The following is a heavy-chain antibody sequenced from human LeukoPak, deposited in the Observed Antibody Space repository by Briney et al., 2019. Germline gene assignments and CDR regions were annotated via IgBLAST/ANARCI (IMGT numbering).Heavy chain of an antibody. CDR3: ARGPPHSSGWTGFDY. CDR2: MNPNSGNT. CDR1: GYTFTSYD. J-gene: IGHJ4*02. D-gene: IGHD6-19*01. V-gene: IGHV1-8*01. Sequence: ASAKVSCKASGYTFTSYDINWVRQATGQGLEWMGWMNPNSGNTGYAQKFQGRVTMTRNTSISTAYMELSSLRSEDTAVYYCARGPPHSSGWTGFDYWGQGTLVTVSS.